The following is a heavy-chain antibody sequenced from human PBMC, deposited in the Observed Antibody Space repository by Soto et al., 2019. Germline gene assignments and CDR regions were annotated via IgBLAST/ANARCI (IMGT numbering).Heavy chain of an antibody. D-gene: IGHD3-22*01. CDR3: ARGSNYYDSSGYPLFDY. Sequence: SETLSLTCTVSGGSISSGGYSWSWIRQPPGKGLEWIGYIYHSGSTYYNPSLKSRVTISVDRSKNQFSLKLSSVTAADTAVYYCARGSNYYDSSGYPLFDYWGQGTLVTVSS. J-gene: IGHJ4*02. CDR1: GGSISSGGYS. CDR2: IYHSGST. V-gene: IGHV4-30-2*01.